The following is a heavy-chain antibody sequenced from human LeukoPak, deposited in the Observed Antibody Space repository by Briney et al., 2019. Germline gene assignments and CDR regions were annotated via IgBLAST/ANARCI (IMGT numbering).Heavy chain of an antibody. D-gene: IGHD2-15*01. Sequence: GASVKVSCKASGYTFTTYGISWVRQAPGQGLEWMGWISAYNGNTNYAQKLQGRVTMTTDTSTSTAYMELRSLRSDDTAVYYCARPRYCSGGSYLLEECWFDPWGQGTLVTVSS. CDR2: ISAYNGNT. CDR3: ARPRYCSGGSYLLEECWFDP. CDR1: GYTFTTYG. J-gene: IGHJ5*02. V-gene: IGHV1-18*01.